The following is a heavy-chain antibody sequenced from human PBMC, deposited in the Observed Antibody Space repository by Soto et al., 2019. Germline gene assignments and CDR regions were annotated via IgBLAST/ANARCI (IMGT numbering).Heavy chain of an antibody. J-gene: IGHJ4*02. CDR3: AKDMAKQQLFPY. CDR1: GFTFGSYA. V-gene: IGHV3-23*01. Sequence: GGSLRLSCAASGFTFGSYAMSWVRQAPGKGLEWVSAISGSGGSTYYADSVKGRFTISRDNSKNTLYLQMSSLRAEDTAVYYCAKDMAKQQLFPYWGQGTLVTVSS. D-gene: IGHD6-13*01. CDR2: ISGSGGST.